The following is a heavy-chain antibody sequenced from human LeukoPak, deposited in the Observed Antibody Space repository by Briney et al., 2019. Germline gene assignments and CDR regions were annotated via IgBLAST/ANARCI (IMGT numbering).Heavy chain of an antibody. D-gene: IGHD3-10*01. CDR3: ARAPSGFTYGPGDH. CDR2: IWYDGSNK. CDR1: GFTFSSYG. V-gene: IGHV3-33*01. Sequence: GGSLRLSCAASGFTFSSYGMHWVRQAPGKGLEWVAVIWYDGSNKYYADSVKGRFTISRDISKNTLYLQMNSLRAEDTAVYYCARAPSGFTYGPGDHWGQGTLVTVSS. J-gene: IGHJ4*02.